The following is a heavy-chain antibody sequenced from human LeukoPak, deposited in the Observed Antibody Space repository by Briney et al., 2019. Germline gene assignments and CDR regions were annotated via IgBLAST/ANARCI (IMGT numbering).Heavy chain of an antibody. J-gene: IGHJ1*01. CDR3: ARDQSGSYLN. Sequence: ASVKVSCKASGYTFTGYYMHWVRQAPGQGLEWMGWINPNSGGTNYAQKFQGRVTMTRETSISTAYMELSSLRSDDTAMYYCARDQSGSYLNWGQGTLVTVSS. D-gene: IGHD3-10*01. V-gene: IGHV1-2*02. CDR2: INPNSGGT. CDR1: GYTFTGYY.